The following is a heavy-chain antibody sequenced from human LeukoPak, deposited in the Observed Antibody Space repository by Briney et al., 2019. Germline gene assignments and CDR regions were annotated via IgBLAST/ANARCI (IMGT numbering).Heavy chain of an antibody. CDR1: GFTFSSYA. J-gene: IGHJ4*02. Sequence: GGSLRLSCAAAGFTFSSYAMSWVRQAPGKGLEWVSAISGSGGSTYYADSVKGRFSISRDNSKNTLYLQMNSLRAEDTAVYYCAKSLEALSIVATIPVDYWGQGTPVTVSS. V-gene: IGHV3-23*01. CDR2: ISGSGGST. D-gene: IGHD5-12*01. CDR3: AKSLEALSIVATIPVDY.